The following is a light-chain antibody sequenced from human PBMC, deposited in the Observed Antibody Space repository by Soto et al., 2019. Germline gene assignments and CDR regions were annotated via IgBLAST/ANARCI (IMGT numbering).Light chain of an antibody. J-gene: IGLJ3*02. CDR3: QSYDSSLSGVV. CDR1: SSNIGAGYD. CDR2: RNI. Sequence: QSVLTQPPSVSGALGQRVTISCTGRSSNIGAGYDVHWYQQLPGTAPKLLIYRNINRPSGVPDRFSGYQSGTSASLANTGRQAEDEADYFCQSYDSSLSGVVFGGGTKLTVL. V-gene: IGLV1-40*01.